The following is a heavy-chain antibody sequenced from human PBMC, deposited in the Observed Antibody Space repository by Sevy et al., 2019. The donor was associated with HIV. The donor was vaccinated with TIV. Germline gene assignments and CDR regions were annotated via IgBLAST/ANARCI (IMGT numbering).Heavy chain of an antibody. J-gene: IGHJ4*02. CDR1: GFTFSSYA. CDR2: ISGSGGST. V-gene: IGHV3-23*01. D-gene: IGHD3-22*01. Sequence: GGSLRLSCAASGFTFSSYAMSWVRQAPGKGLEWVSAISGSGGSTYYADSVKGRFTISRDNSKNTLYLQMNSLRAEDKAVYYCAKRQTSTYYDSSGYKEGALDYWGQGTLVTVSS. CDR3: AKRQTSTYYDSSGYKEGALDY.